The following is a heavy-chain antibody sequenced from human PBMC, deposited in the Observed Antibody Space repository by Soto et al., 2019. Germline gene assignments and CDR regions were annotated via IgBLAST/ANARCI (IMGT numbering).Heavy chain of an antibody. J-gene: IGHJ3*01. CDR2: SRNKANSYST. V-gene: IGHV3-72*01. Sequence: EVRLVESGGDLVQPGGSLRLSCVVSGFTFSAHYMDWVRQAPGKGLEWVGRSRNKANSYSTVYAASVQGRFTISRDDSKNSLYLQMNSLKTEDTAVYYCVRGYQSFDVWGQGTVVTVSS. D-gene: IGHD2-2*01. CDR3: VRGYQSFDV. CDR1: GFTFSAHY.